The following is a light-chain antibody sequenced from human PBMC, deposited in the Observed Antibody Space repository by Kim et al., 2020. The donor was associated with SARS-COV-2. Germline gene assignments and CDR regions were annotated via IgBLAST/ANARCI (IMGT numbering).Light chain of an antibody. CDR1: SSDVGGYNY. Sequence: QSALTQPASVSGSPGQSITISCTGTSSDVGGYNYVSWYQQHPGKAPKLMIYDVSKRPSGVSNRFSGSKSGNTASLTISGLQAEAEADYYCSSYTSSSTVVFGGGTQLTVL. CDR2: DVS. CDR3: SSYTSSSTVV. J-gene: IGLJ2*01. V-gene: IGLV2-14*01.